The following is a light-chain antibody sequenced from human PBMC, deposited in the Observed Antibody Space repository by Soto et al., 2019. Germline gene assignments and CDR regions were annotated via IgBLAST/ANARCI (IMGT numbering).Light chain of an antibody. CDR1: QSVLYSSNNKNY. V-gene: IGKV4-1*01. CDR3: QQFHSTPKT. Sequence: DIVMTQSPDSLAVSLGERATINCKSSQSVLYSSNNKNYLAWYQQKPGQSPKLLIYWASTRESRVPDRFSGSGSGTDFTLTISSLQAEDVAVYYCQQFHSTPKTFGQGTKVEIK. J-gene: IGKJ1*01. CDR2: WAS.